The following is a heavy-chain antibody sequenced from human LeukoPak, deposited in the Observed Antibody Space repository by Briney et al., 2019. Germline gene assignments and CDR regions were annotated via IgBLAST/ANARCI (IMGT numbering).Heavy chain of an antibody. CDR2: IYPGDSDT. CDR3: ARHGYSGDFLYYFYMDV. V-gene: IGHV5-51*01. Sequence: GESLKISCQAAGYTFAKYWIGWVRQMPGKGLEWMGIIYPGDSDTRYSPSFEGQVTISVDKSISTAYLQWSSLKASDTAIYYCARHGYSGDFLYYFYMDVWGKGSTVTVSS. J-gene: IGHJ6*03. D-gene: IGHD2-21*02. CDR1: GYTFAKYW.